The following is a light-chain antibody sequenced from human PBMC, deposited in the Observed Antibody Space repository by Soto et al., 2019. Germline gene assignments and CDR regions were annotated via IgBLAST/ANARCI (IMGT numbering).Light chain of an antibody. J-gene: IGKJ4*01. CDR2: GAS. V-gene: IGKV3-15*01. CDR3: QQYKNWPPVT. Sequence: ETVMTQSPATLSVSLGERASLSCRASQSVNTNLAWYQQKPGQAPRLLIYGASIRATGVPARFSGSGSGTDFTLTISSLQPEDFAVYFCQQYKNWPPVTFGGGTKVEIK. CDR1: QSVNTN.